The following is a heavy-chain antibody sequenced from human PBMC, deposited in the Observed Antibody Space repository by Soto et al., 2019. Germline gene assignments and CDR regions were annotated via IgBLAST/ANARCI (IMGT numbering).Heavy chain of an antibody. CDR2: TYYRSKWYN. V-gene: IGHV6-1*01. CDR3: ARNTPSPAPHSYGWGRPDAFVS. CDR1: GDSVCRNSAA. J-gene: IGHJ3*01. D-gene: IGHD3-10*01. Sequence: PSQTLSLTCAISGDSVCRNSAAWNWIRQSPSRGLEWLGRTYYRSKWYNDYAVSVKSRITINPDTSKNQFSLQLNSVTPEDTAVFSCARNTPSPAPHSYGWGRPDAFVSGGQGKM.